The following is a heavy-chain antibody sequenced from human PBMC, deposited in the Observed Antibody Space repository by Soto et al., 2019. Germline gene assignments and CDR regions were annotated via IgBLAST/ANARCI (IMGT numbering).Heavy chain of an antibody. CDR1: GGSVSSGSYY. J-gene: IGHJ6*02. D-gene: IGHD1-26*01. CDR3: ASRSRSYSYYYYYGMDV. Sequence: SETLSLTCTVSGGSVSSGSYYWSWIRQPPGKGLEWIGYIYYSGSTNYNPSLKSRVTISVDTSKNQFSLKLSSVTAADTAVYYCASRSRSYSYYYYYGMDVWGQGTTVTVS. CDR2: IYYSGST. V-gene: IGHV4-61*01.